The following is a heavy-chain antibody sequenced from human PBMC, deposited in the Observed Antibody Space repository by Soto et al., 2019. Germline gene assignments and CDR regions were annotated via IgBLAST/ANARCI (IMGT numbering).Heavy chain of an antibody. CDR2: IYNSATT. V-gene: IGHV4-39*01. J-gene: IGHJ4*02. CDR1: GGSVNSPNYY. CDR3: GRVVIDETRHPDFDY. Sequence: SETLSLTCTVSGGSVNSPNYYWGWIRRPPGKGLEWIGSIYNSATTYYNPSLKTRVTISADTSRNQFSLNLRSVTAADTAMYYCGRVVIDETRHPDFDYWGQGALVTVSS. D-gene: IGHD2-21*01.